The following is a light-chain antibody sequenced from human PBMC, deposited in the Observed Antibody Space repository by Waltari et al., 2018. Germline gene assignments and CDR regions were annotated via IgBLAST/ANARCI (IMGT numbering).Light chain of an antibody. CDR3: QQYNSYSWG. CDR2: KAS. Sequence: DIQMTQSPSTLSASVGDRVTITCRASQSISSWLAWYQQKPGKAPKLLIYKASSLESGVPSRFGGSGSGTECTLTISSLQPDDFATYYCQQYNSYSWGFGQETKVEIK. V-gene: IGKV1-5*03. CDR1: QSISSW. J-gene: IGKJ1*01.